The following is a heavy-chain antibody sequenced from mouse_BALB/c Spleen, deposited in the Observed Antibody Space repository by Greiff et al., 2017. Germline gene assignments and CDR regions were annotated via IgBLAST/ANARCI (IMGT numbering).Heavy chain of an antibody. CDR3: AQSGVEGDTYSFEN. Sequence: EVNVVESGGGLVQPGGSRKLSCAASGFTFSSFGMHWVRQAPEKGLEWVAYISSGSSTIYYADTVKGRFTISRDNPKNTLFLQMTSLRSEDTAMYYCAQSGVEGDTYSFENRGQGTALTVSS. J-gene: IGHJ2*01. D-gene: IGHD2-13*01. CDR1: GFTFSSFG. V-gene: IGHV5-17*02. CDR2: ISSGSSTI.